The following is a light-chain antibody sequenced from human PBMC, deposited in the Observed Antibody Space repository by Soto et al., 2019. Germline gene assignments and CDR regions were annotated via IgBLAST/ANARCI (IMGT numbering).Light chain of an antibody. CDR1: QSVGSR. CDR3: QQYYDWPPIT. CDR2: AAS. Sequence: ETVMTQSPATLSVSPGERATLSCRASQSVGSRLAWYQQKPGQGPRLLIYAASTRATDVPPRFSGSGSGTDFPLTISSLQPEDFAGYFCQQYYDWPPITFGPGTRVDLK. J-gene: IGKJ3*01. V-gene: IGKV3-15*01.